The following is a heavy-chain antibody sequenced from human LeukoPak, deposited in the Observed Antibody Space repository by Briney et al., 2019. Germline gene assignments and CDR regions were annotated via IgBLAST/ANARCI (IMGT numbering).Heavy chain of an antibody. CDR2: IYYSGST. CDR3: ARDVDTAMFDP. D-gene: IGHD5-18*01. CDR1: GGSISSGGYY. J-gene: IGHJ5*02. V-gene: IGHV4-31*03. Sequence: SETLSLTCTVSGGSISSGGYYWSWLRQHPGTGLEWIGYIYYSGSTYYNPSIKSRVTISVDTSKNQFSLKPSSVTAADTAVYYCARDVDTAMFDPWGQGTLVTVSS.